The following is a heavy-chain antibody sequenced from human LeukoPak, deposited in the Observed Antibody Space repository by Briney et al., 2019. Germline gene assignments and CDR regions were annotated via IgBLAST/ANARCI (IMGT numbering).Heavy chain of an antibody. J-gene: IGHJ4*02. Sequence: GGSLRLSCAASGFTFSSYWMHWVRQAPGKGLVWVSRINSDGSSTSYADSVKGRFTISRDNSKNTLYLQMNSLRAEDTAVYYCAGGGRGYEVVVGATNYWGQGTLVTVSS. CDR3: AGGGRGYEVVVGATNY. V-gene: IGHV3-74*01. CDR1: GFTFSSYW. D-gene: IGHD1-26*01. CDR2: INSDGSST.